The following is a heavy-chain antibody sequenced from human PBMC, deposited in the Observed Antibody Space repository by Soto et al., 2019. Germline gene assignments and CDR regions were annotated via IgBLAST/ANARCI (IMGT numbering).Heavy chain of an antibody. Sequence: PSETLSLTCTVSGDSVSSSYYYWGWIRQPPGKGLEWIGSIFYSGSTYYNPSLKSRVTISVDTSKNQFSLKLSSVTAADTAVYYCARGLYDILTGHYYYGMDVWGQGTTVTVSS. CDR3: ARGLYDILTGHYYYGMDV. CDR1: GDSVSSSYYY. J-gene: IGHJ6*02. D-gene: IGHD3-9*01. CDR2: IFYSGST. V-gene: IGHV4-39*01.